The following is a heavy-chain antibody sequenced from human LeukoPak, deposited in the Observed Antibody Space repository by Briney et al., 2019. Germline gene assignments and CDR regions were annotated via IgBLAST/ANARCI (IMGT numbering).Heavy chain of an antibody. J-gene: IGHJ4*02. CDR2: LSRGGETR. V-gene: IGHV3-23*01. CDR3: ARVGVSATNTPAFDY. D-gene: IGHD2-15*01. Sequence: GGSLRLSCTGSGFPFNMFAMNWVRQAPGQGLEWVSGLSRGGETRKYADSVKGRFTVSRDASKNMVFLQMNDLRPEDTAVYYCARVGVSATNTPAFDYWGQGTLVTVSS. CDR1: GFPFNMFA.